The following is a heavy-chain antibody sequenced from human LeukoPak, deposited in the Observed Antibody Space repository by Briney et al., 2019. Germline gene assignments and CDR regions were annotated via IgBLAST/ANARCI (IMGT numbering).Heavy chain of an antibody. J-gene: IGHJ6*02. V-gene: IGHV3-30*18. Sequence: GRSLRLSCAASGFTFSSYGMHWVRQAPGKGPEWVAVISYDGSNKYYADSVKGRFTISRDNSKNTLYLQMNSLRAEDTAVYYCAKVDGRGHALPYGMDVWGQGTTVTVSS. CDR2: ISYDGSNK. CDR3: AKVDGRGHALPYGMDV. D-gene: IGHD5-12*01. CDR1: GFTFSSYG.